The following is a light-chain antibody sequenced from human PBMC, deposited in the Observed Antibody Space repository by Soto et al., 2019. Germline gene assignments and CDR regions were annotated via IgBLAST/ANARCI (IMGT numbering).Light chain of an antibody. CDR3: LQDYNYPWT. CDR1: QDIRNN. J-gene: IGKJ1*01. Sequence: AVQMTQSTSSLSASVGDGVTFTCRASQDIRNNLGWYQQKPGRAPKLLIYAASGLQTGVPSRFIGSGSGTDFTLTISTLQPEDFATYYCLQDYNYPWTFGQGTKVDIK. V-gene: IGKV1-6*01. CDR2: AAS.